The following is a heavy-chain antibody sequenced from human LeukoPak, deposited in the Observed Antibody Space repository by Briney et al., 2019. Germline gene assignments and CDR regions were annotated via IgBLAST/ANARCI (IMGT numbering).Heavy chain of an antibody. Sequence: AETLSLTCTVSGCSISSSSAYWCWMRQPPGKGLEGIVSIYDSTNTYSNQYLTSRVTISADTSKNHFSLTLGSVSATDTAVYSGVSSRGFSYGYFDYWGQATLVTVSS. J-gene: IGHJ4*02. CDR2: IYDSTNT. CDR3: VSSRGFSYGYFDY. D-gene: IGHD5-18*01. V-gene: IGHV4-39*02. CDR1: GCSISSSSAY.